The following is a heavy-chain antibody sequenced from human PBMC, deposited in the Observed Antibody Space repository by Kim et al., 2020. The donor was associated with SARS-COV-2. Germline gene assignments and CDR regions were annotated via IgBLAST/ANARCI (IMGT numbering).Heavy chain of an antibody. CDR2: ISSGSDYI. D-gene: IGHD6-19*01. V-gene: IGHV3-21*01. CDR1: GFPFRRYS. J-gene: IGHJ4*02. Sequence: GGSLRLSCAASGFPFRRYSMNWVRQAPGKGLEWVSTISSGSDYIYYADSVKGRFTISRDNARDSLYLQMNSLRVEDTAIYFCTRDLSSGLPRGFDYWGQG. CDR3: TRDLSSGLPRGFDY.